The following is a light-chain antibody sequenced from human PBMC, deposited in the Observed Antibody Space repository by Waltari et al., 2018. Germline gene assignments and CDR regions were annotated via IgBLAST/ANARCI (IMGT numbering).Light chain of an antibody. J-gene: IGLJ2*01. CDR1: HVGDQN. CDR3: QAWDSSPNVV. V-gene: IGLV3-1*01. CDR2: EDS. Sequence: YELAQPHSVPVSPGLTASINCSGEHVGDQNACGYQQKPGPSPVLVIYEDSKRPSGIPERFSGSNSGNTATLTINGTQAMDEADYYWQAWDSSPNVVCGGGSKMTVL.